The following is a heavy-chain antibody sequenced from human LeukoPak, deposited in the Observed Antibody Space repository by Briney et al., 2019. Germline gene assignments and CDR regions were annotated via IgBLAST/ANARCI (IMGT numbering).Heavy chain of an antibody. CDR1: GGSISSYY. Sequence: SETLSLTCTVSGGSISSYYWSWIRQPPGKGLEWIGYIYYSGCTNYNPSLKSRVTISVDTSKNQFSLKLSSVTAADTAVYYCARGQYYYGSGSYDYYYYYMDVWGKGTTVTVSS. J-gene: IGHJ6*03. V-gene: IGHV4-59*01. D-gene: IGHD3-10*01. CDR2: IYYSGCT. CDR3: ARGQYYYGSGSYDYYYYYMDV.